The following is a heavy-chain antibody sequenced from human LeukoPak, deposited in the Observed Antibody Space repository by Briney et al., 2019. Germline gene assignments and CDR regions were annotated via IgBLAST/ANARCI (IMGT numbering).Heavy chain of an antibody. CDR3: ARAPSWYYGMDV. Sequence: GGSLRLSCAASGFTFSSNWMHWVRQAPGKGLVWVSRINEDGSTTNYADSVKGRSTIFRDNAKNTLYLQMNSLRAEDTAVYYCARAPSWYYGMDVWGQGTTVTVSS. CDR1: GFTFSSNW. V-gene: IGHV3-74*01. J-gene: IGHJ6*02. CDR2: INEDGSTT.